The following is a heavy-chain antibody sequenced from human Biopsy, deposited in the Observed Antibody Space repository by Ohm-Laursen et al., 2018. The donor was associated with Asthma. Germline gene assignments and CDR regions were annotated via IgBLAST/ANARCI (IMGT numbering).Heavy chain of an antibody. V-gene: IGHV3-33*01. J-gene: IGHJ4*02. D-gene: IGHD3-16*01. CDR1: GFTFTTYG. CDR3: ARDFSRAIMIGGGREHYFDF. CDR2: VGSDESYT. Sequence: SLRLSCSASGFTFTTYGMHWVRQVPGKGLEWVATVGSDESYTDHADSVKGRFTISRDNSKNTLHLQMNSLSPEDTAVYYCARDFSRAIMIGGGREHYFDFWGQGTLVTVSS.